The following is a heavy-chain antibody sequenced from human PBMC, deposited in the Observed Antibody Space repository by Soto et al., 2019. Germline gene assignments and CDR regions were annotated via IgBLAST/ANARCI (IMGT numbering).Heavy chain of an antibody. J-gene: IGHJ5*02. CDR1: GSPSGVTFSNYV. CDR3: AKGGTSYNWFDP. D-gene: IGHD2-8*01. CDR2: MSPEGKHE. Sequence: GSLRLSCAPSGSPSGVTFSNYVMHWVRQAPGKGPEWVAVMSPEGKHERYADSVKGRFTISRDNSKNTLYLQMNSLRPEDTAVYYCAKGGTSYNWFDPWGQGTLVTVSS. V-gene: IGHV3-30*18.